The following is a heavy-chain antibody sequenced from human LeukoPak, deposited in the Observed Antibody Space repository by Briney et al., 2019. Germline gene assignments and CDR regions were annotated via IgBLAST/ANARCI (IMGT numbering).Heavy chain of an antibody. V-gene: IGHV1-2*02. J-gene: IGHJ4*02. D-gene: IGHD3-3*01. Sequence: ASVKVSCKASGYTFTGYYMHWVRQARGQGLEWMGWINPNSGGTNYAQKFQGRVTMTRDTSISTAYMELSRLRSDDTAVYYCARASYYDFWSGALEAYWGQGTLVTVSS. CDR3: ARASYYDFWSGALEAY. CDR2: INPNSGGT. CDR1: GYTFTGYY.